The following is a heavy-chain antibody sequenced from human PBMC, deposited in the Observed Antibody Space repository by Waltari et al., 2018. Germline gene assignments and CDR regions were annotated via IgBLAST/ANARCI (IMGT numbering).Heavy chain of an antibody. D-gene: IGHD6-13*01. CDR2: IYYSGST. Sequence: QLQLQESGPGLVKPSEPLSLTCTSSGGSISISSYYWGWIPQTPGKGLEWIGSIYYSGSTYYNPSLKSRVTISVDTSKNQFSLKLSSVTAADTAVYYCARAPQPQQLVPFDYWGQGTLVTVSS. CDR1: GGSISISSYY. J-gene: IGHJ4*02. CDR3: ARAPQPQQLVPFDY. V-gene: IGHV4-39*07.